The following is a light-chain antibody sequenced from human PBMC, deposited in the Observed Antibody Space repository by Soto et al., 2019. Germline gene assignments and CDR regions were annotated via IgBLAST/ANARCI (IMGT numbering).Light chain of an antibody. Sequence: QSALTQPRSVSGSPGQSVTISCTGTSSDVGDYSYVSWYQQHPGKAPKFIIYDVNKRPSGVPDRFSGSKSGNTASLTVSGLQAEDEADYYCCSYAGSYTLVFGGGTQLTVL. CDR1: SSDVGDYSY. V-gene: IGLV2-11*01. CDR2: DVN. CDR3: CSYAGSYTLV. J-gene: IGLJ2*01.